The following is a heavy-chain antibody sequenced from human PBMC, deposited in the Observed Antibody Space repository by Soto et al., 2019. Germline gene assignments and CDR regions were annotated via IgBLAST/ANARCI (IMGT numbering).Heavy chain of an antibody. D-gene: IGHD1-1*01. J-gene: IGHJ4*02. V-gene: IGHV1-18*01. CDR2: ISAHNGNT. CDR1: GYAFTTYG. CDR3: ARGRYGDY. Sequence: QVHLVQSGAEVKKSGASVKVSCKGSGYAFTTYGITWVRQAPGQGLEWMAWISAHNGNTDYAQKLQGRVTVTRDTSTSTAYMALRSLRSDDTAVYYCARGRYGDYWGQGALVTVSS.